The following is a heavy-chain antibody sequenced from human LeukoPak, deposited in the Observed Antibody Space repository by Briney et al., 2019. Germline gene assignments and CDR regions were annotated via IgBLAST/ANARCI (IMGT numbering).Heavy chain of an antibody. CDR2: MNWNGGRT. CDR3: ARRGDSSDYWYFDL. CDR1: GFTFYDYV. V-gene: IGHV3-20*03. J-gene: IGHJ2*01. D-gene: IGHD3-22*01. Sequence: RGSLRLSLGASGFTFYDYVISWVPQGPGKGLELVSGMNWNGGRTGYADSVKGRFTMSRDNAKNLLYLQMNSLRDEDTAFYYCARRGDSSDYWYFDLWGRGTLVTVSS.